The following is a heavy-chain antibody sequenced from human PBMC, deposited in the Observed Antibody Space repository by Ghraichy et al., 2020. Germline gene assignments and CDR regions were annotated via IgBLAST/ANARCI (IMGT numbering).Heavy chain of an antibody. J-gene: IGHJ6*03. CDR2: ISSSSSYT. V-gene: IGHV3-11*06. CDR1: GFTFSDYY. Sequence: SCAASGFTFSDYYMSWIRQAPGKGLEWVSYISSSSSYTNYADSVKGRFTISRDNAKNSLYLQMNSLRAEDTAVYYCASPIALVGATTHYYYYMDVWGKGTTVTVSS. CDR3: ASPIALVGATTHYYYYMDV. D-gene: IGHD1-26*01.